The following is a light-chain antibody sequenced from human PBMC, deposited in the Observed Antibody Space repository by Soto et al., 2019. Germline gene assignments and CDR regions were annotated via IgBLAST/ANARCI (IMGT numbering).Light chain of an antibody. CDR2: EVS. CDR3: SSYTTTSTAV. CDR1: GSDVGDYDY. J-gene: IGLJ1*01. V-gene: IGLV2-14*01. Sequence: QSVLTQPASVSGSPGESITISCTGTGSDVGDYDYVSWYQHHPGKAPKLMIYEVSNRPSGVSNRFSGTKSGNTASLTISGLQAEDEADYYCSSYTTTSTAVFGTGTKVTVL.